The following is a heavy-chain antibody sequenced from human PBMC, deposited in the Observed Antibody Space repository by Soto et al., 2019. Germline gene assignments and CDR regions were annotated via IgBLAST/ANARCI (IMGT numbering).Heavy chain of an antibody. D-gene: IGHD1-20*01. V-gene: IGHV1-58*02. J-gene: IGHJ4*02. CDR1: GFTFTSSA. Sequence: GASVKVSCKASGFTFTSSAMQWVRQARGKGLEWMGGIVVDDGNTNYAQKFQGRVTMTRDTSTSTAYMELSSLKASDTAMYYCARLTGTTVYFDYWGQGTLVTVSS. CDR2: IVVDDGNT. CDR3: ARLTGTTVYFDY.